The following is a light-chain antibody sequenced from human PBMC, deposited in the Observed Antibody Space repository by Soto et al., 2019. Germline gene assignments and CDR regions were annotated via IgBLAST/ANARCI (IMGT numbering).Light chain of an antibody. CDR2: DAS. CDR3: QQYNSYSGT. Sequence: DIQMTQSPSTLSASVGDRVTITCRASQSISSWLAWYQQKPGKAPKLLIYDASSLERGVPSRFSGSVFGTEFTLTISSLQPDDFATYYCQQYNSYSGTFGQGTKLEIK. CDR1: QSISSW. J-gene: IGKJ2*01. V-gene: IGKV1-5*01.